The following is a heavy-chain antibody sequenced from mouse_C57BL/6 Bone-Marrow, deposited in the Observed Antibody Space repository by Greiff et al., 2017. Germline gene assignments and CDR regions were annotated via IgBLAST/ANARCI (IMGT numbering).Heavy chain of an antibody. CDR2: ILPGSGST. CDR3: ASVLITTVVATDYAMDY. V-gene: IGHV1-9*01. J-gene: IGHJ4*01. D-gene: IGHD1-1*01. CDR1: GYTFTGYW. Sequence: VQVVESGAELMKPGASVKLSCKATGYTFTGYWIEWVKQRPGHGLEWIGEILPGSGSTNYNEKFKGKATFTADTSSNTAYMQLSSLTTEDSAIYYCASVLITTVVATDYAMDYWGQGTSVTVSS.